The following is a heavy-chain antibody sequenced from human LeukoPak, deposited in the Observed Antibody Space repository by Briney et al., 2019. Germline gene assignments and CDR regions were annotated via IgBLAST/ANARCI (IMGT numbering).Heavy chain of an antibody. CDR2: INHRGST. CDR1: GGSFSDYY. Sequence: PSETLSLTCAVYGGSFSDYYWTWIRQPPGKGLEWIGEINHRGSTHYNPSLKSRVTISVDTSKKQFSLKLSSVTAADTAVYYCARHEGIAALSPLIYWGQGTLVTVSS. J-gene: IGHJ4*02. V-gene: IGHV4-34*01. CDR3: ARHEGIAALSPLIY. D-gene: IGHD6-13*01.